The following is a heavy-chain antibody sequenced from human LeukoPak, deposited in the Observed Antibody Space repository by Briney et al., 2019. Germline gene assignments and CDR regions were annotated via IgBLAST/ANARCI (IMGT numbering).Heavy chain of an antibody. CDR1: GFTVSSNY. CDR3: AREGNYYDMDV. V-gene: IGHV3-53*01. Sequence: PGGSLRLSCAASGFTVSSNYMSWVRQAPGKGLEWVSVIFSGGTTYYADSVKGRFTISRDNSKNTLYLQITSLRAEDTAVYYCAREGNYYDMDVWGQGTTVTASS. J-gene: IGHJ6*02. CDR2: IFSGGTT.